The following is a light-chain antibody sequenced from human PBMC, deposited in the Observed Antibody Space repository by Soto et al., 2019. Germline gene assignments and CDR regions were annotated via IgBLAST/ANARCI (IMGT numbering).Light chain of an antibody. Sequence: DIVMTQSPDSLAVSLGERATINCKSSQSVLYSSNNKNYLVWYQQKPGQPPKLLISWASTRESGVPDRFSGSGSQTDFTLTISSLQAEDVAVYYCHQFYSTPHTFGGGTKVEIK. CDR2: WAS. J-gene: IGKJ4*01. V-gene: IGKV4-1*01. CDR3: HQFYSTPHT. CDR1: QSVLYSSNNKNY.